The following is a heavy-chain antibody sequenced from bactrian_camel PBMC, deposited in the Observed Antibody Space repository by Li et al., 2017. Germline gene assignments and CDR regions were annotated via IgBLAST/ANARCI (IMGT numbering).Heavy chain of an antibody. Sequence: QLVESGGGSVQAGGSLRLSCAASGYIHMSGCVGWVRQAPGSEREAVATIYTGGDSTYYADSVKGRFTISRDNAKNTLYLQMNSLKTEDTAVYYCAEWVGYAKYNRWGQGTQVTVS. CDR1: GYIHMSGC. CDR2: IYTGGDST. J-gene: IGHJ4*01. D-gene: IGHD5*01. V-gene: IGHV3S28*01. CDR3: AEWVGYAKYNR.